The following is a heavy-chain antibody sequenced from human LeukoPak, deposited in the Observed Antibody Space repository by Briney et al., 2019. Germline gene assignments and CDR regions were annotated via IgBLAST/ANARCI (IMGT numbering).Heavy chain of an antibody. V-gene: IGHV3-30*04. CDR1: GFTLSFSA. D-gene: IGHD2-21*01. J-gene: IGHJ4*02. CDR3: ATPYTVVAGGGKVDY. Sequence: GTSLRLSCAAPGFTLSFSAIHWVRQAPGKGLEWVAVISDDGGNKYHADSVKGRFTISRDNSKNTVYLQMNSLRPEDTAVYYCATPYTVVAGGGKVDYWGQGTLVTVSS. CDR2: ISDDGGNK.